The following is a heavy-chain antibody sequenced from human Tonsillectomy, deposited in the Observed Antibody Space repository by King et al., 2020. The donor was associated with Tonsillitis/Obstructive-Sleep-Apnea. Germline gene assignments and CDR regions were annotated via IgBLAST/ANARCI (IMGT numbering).Heavy chain of an antibody. Sequence: VGVDWIRQPPGKALEWLALIYWDDDKRYSPSLKSRLTITKDTSKNQVVLTMTNMDPVDTATYYCSHRRSGDRWYHWFEPWGQGTLVTVSS. CDR3: SHRRSGDRWYHWFEP. CDR2: IYWDDDK. V-gene: IGHV2-5*02. J-gene: IGHJ5*02. D-gene: IGHD6-13*01. CDR1: VG.